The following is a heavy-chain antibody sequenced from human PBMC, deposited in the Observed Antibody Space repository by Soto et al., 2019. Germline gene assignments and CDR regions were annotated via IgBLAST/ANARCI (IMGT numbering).Heavy chain of an antibody. J-gene: IGHJ5*02. CDR2: IYYSGST. V-gene: IGHV4-30-4*01. D-gene: IGHD2-21*02. Sequence: QVQLQESGPGLVKPSQTLSLTCTVSGGSISSGDYHWSWIRQPPGKGLEWIGNIYYSGSTYYNPSLKSRVTISVDPSKNQFPLKLNSVTAADTAVYYCARGIVVMTAIDWFDPWGQGALVTVSS. CDR3: ARGIVVMTAIDWFDP. CDR1: GGSISSGDYH.